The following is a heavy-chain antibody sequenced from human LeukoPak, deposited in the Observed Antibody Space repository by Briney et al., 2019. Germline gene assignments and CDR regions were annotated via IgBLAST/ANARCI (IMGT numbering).Heavy chain of an antibody. CDR1: GGSISTYY. V-gene: IGHV4-59*01. Sequence: PSETLSLTCTVSGGSISTYYWSWMRQPPGRGLEWIGYIYYSGSTNHNPSLQSRVTISVDTSKNQFSLKLSSVTAADTAVYYCARGGVGATNYFDYWGQGTLVTVSS. CDR2: IYYSGST. CDR3: ARGGVGATNYFDY. J-gene: IGHJ4*02. D-gene: IGHD1-26*01.